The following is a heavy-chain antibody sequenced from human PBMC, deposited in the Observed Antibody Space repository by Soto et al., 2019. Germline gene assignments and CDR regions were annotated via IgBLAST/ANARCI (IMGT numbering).Heavy chain of an antibody. CDR3: ARHADVATNMDLAYFKS. Sequence: SETLSLTCPVSGYYLTSGIYYWSWIRQPPGKGPEWIGSIYYTGNTKYSPSVKGRVTLSIDTPKNQFSLRVNSVTAADTAVYYCARHADVATNMDLAYFKSWGEGTLVTVSS. CDR2: IYYTGNT. D-gene: IGHD5-12*01. CDR1: GYYLTSGIYY. J-gene: IGHJ4*02. V-gene: IGHV4-61*01.